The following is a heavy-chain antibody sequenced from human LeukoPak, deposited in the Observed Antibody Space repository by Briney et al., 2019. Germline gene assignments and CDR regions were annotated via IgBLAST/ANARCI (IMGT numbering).Heavy chain of an antibody. CDR1: GGSISSYY. J-gene: IGHJ6*03. D-gene: IGHD3-3*01. Sequence: SETLSLTCTVSGGSISSYYWSWIRQPPGKGLEWIGYIYYSGSTNYNPSLKSRVTISIDTSKNQFSLKLSSVTAADTAVYYCARTFPWSHYYYYMDVWGKGTTVTVSS. CDR2: IYYSGST. CDR3: ARTFPWSHYYYYMDV. V-gene: IGHV4-59*01.